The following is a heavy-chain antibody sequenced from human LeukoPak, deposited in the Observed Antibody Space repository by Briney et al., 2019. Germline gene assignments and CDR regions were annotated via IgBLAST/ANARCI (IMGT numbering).Heavy chain of an antibody. J-gene: IGHJ6*03. CDR2: ITGSGRTT. CDR1: GFTFDDYA. D-gene: IGHD1-7*01. Sequence: GGSLRLSCAASGFTFDDYAMTWVRQAPGKGLEWVSTITGSGRTTYYADSVKGRFTISRDNSKNTLYLQMNSLRAEDTALYYCAKGDNNWNYRSGTYYYYMDVWGKGTTVTVSS. CDR3: AKGDNNWNYRSGTYYYYMDV. V-gene: IGHV3-23*01.